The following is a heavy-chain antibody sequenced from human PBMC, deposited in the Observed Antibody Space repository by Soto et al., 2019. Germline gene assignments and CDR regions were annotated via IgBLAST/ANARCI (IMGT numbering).Heavy chain of an antibody. CDR1: GGSFSGYY. D-gene: IGHD3-22*01. V-gene: IGHV4-34*01. CDR3: ARVYAYYYDSSGYYYLYNWFDP. J-gene: IGHJ5*02. Sequence: LSLTCAVYGGSFSGYYWSWIRQPPGKGLEWIGEINHSGSTNYNPSLKSRVTISVDTSKNQFSLKLSSVTAADTAVYYCARVYAYYYDSSGYYYLYNWFDPWGQGTLVTVSS. CDR2: INHSGST.